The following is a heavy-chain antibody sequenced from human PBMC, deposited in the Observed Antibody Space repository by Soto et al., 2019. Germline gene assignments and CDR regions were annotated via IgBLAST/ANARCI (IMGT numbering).Heavy chain of an antibody. V-gene: IGHV1-18*01. J-gene: IGHJ3*02. CDR1: GYTFTSYG. CDR2: ISAYNGNT. Sequence: QVQLVQSGAEVKKPGASVKVSCKASGYTFTSYGISWVRQAPGQGLEWMGWISAYNGNTNYAQKLQGRVTMTTDTSTSTAYMELRSLRSDDTAVYYCARDVLRYFDWLSSDAFDIWGQGTMVTVSS. D-gene: IGHD3-9*01. CDR3: ARDVLRYFDWLSSDAFDI.